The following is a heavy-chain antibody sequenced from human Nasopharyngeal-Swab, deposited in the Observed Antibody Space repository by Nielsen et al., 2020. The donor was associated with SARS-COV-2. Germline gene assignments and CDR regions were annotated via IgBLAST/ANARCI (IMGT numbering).Heavy chain of an antibody. CDR2: IYHSGST. J-gene: IGHJ3*02. Sequence: SETLSLTCTVSGYSISSGYYWGWIRQPPGKGQEWIGSIYHSGSTYYNPSLKSRVTISVDTSKNQFSLKLSSVTAADTAVYYCARDGQYYDSSGYYYSDAFDIWGQGTMVTVSS. CDR1: GYSISSGYY. D-gene: IGHD3-22*01. CDR3: ARDGQYYDSSGYYYSDAFDI. V-gene: IGHV4-38-2*02.